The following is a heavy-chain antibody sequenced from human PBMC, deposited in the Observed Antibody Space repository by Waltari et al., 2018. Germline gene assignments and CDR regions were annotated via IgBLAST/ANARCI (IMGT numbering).Heavy chain of an antibody. CDR3: ARDPHQIAVAHWFDP. CDR1: GFTFSVYE. CDR2: ISGSGSII. J-gene: IGHJ5*02. Sequence: EVQLVESGGGLVQPGGSLRLSCAASGFTFSVYEMNWVRQAPGKGLELVSYISGSGSIIDYANSVKGRFTISRDNAKNSLYLQMNNLGAEDTAVYYCARDPHQIAVAHWFDPWGQGTLVTVSS. D-gene: IGHD2-2*01. V-gene: IGHV3-48*03.